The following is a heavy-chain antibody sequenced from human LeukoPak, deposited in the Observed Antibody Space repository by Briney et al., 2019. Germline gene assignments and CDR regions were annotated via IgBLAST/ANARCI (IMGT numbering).Heavy chain of an antibody. CDR2: ISWNSGSI. CDR1: GFTFDDYA. J-gene: IGHJ4*02. D-gene: IGHD5-24*01. Sequence: GGSLRLSCAASGFTFDDYAMHWVRQAPGKGLEWVPGISWNSGSIGYADSVKGRFTISRDNAKNSLYLQMNSLRAEDTALYYCAKAGGGYNYGYSDYWGQGTLVTVSS. CDR3: AKAGGGYNYGYSDY. V-gene: IGHV3-9*01.